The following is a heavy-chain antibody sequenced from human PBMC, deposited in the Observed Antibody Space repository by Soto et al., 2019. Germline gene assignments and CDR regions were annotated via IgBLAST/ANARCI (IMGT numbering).Heavy chain of an antibody. Sequence: PGGCLRLYCAASGFIFTNYAMIWVPQAPGKGQEWVSVIGGRHISAYYADSVQGRFTISRDNSMNTLSLPMSSLTAHHTAMSLCGREGRGSFDFWDRETMVAI. D-gene: IGHD5-12*01. V-gene: IGHV3-23*01. CDR3: GREGRGSFDF. J-gene: IGHJ3*01. CDR2: IGGRHISA. CDR1: GFIFTNYA.